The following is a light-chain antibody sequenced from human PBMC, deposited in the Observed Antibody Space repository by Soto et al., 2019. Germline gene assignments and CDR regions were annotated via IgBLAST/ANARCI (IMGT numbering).Light chain of an antibody. J-gene: IGKJ1*01. V-gene: IGKV3-15*01. CDR2: GAS. CDR1: QSIHTN. CDR3: QQYNNWPRT. Sequence: ETVMTQSEATLSVSPGERATLSCRASQSIHTNLAWYQQKPGQPPRLLIYGASTRVTGIPTRFSGSGSGTEFSHTSSSLQSEDFAVYYCQQYNNWPRTFGQGTKVEIK.